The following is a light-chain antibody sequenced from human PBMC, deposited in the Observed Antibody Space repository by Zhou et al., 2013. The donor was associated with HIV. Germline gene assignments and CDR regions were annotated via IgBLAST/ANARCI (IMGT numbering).Light chain of an antibody. CDR2: MGS. CDR1: QSLLHSNGYNY. V-gene: IGKV2-28*01. Sequence: IVMTQSPLSLPVTPGEPASISCRSSQSLLHSNGYNYLDWYLQKPGQSPQLLMYMGSNRASGVPDRFSGSGSGTDFTLEISRVEAEDVGVYYCMQGTHWPPVAFGQGTRLEIK. CDR3: MQGTHWPPVA. J-gene: IGKJ5*01.